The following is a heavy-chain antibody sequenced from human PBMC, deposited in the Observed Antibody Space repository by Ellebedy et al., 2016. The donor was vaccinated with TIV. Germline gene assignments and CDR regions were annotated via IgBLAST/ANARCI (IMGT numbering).Heavy chain of an antibody. CDR3: TTVYRYNYDSV. J-gene: IGHJ4*02. V-gene: IGHV3-15*01. CDR1: GFTFSNAW. CDR2: IKSKTDGGAA. Sequence: GESLKISCAAFGFTFSNAWMNWVRQAPGKGLEWVGRIKSKTDGGAADYAAPVKGRFTISRDDSKNTLYLQMNGLKTEDTAVYFCTTVYRYNYDSVWGQGTLVTVSS. D-gene: IGHD5-18*01.